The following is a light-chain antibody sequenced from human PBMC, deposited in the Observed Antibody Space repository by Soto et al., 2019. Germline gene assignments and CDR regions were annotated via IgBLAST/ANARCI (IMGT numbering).Light chain of an antibody. V-gene: IGLV2-11*01. Sequence: QSVLTQPASVSGSAGQSITISCSGTMRDVGAYNLVSWYQQHPGRPPKLMIYDVARWPSGVPDRFSGSKSGNTASLTISGLQAEDEADYFCCSYAGGYTYLFGTGTKLTVL. CDR2: DVA. CDR3: CSYAGGYTYL. J-gene: IGLJ1*01. CDR1: MRDVGAYNL.